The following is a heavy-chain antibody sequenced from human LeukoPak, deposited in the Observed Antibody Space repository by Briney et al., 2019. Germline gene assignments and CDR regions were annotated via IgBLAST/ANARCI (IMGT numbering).Heavy chain of an antibody. D-gene: IGHD2-8*01. J-gene: IGHJ6*02. CDR3: ARAGCHGVCPSYYYYYGMDV. CDR2: IGSGSSVI. V-gene: IGHV3-48*02. Sequence: GGSLRLSCAASGFSFSTYSMNWVRQAPGKGLEWVSYIGSGSSVIYYADFVKGRFTISRDNAKNSLYLQMNSLRDEDTAVYYCARAGCHGVCPSYYYYYGMDVWGQGTTVTVSS. CDR1: GFSFSTYS.